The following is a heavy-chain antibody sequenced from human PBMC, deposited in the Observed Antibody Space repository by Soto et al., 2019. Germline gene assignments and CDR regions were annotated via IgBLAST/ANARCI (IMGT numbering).Heavy chain of an antibody. J-gene: IGHJ4*02. CDR1: GASVTSDDYY. CDR2: IYHSGST. CDR3: ARDPIFYYASSGYGVSYFDY. Sequence: SETLSLTCAVSGASVTSDDYYWSWIRQPPGKGLEWIGYIYHSGSTYYNPSLKSRVSISIDTSQNQFSLKLTSLTAVDTAVYYCARDPIFYYASSGYGVSYFDYWGQGSRVTVSS. D-gene: IGHD3-22*01. V-gene: IGHV4-30-4*01.